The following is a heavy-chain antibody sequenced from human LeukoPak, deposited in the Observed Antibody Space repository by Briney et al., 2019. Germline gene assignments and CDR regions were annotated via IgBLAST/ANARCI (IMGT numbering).Heavy chain of an antibody. D-gene: IGHD3-22*01. J-gene: IGHJ4*02. Sequence: GGSLRLSCAASGFTFSNYWMHWARQAPGKGLVWVSRSNSDGRSTSYADSVKGRFTMSRDNAKNTLYLQMNSLRAEDTAVYYCARGTHRYYDSSGYLDYWGQGTLVTVSS. CDR3: ARGTHRYYDSSGYLDY. V-gene: IGHV3-74*01. CDR2: SNSDGRST. CDR1: GFTFSNYW.